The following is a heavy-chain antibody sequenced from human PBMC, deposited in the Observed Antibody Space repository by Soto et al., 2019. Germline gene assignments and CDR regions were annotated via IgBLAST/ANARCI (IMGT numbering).Heavy chain of an antibody. J-gene: IGHJ3*02. CDR3: ARPLSPGGGYDAFDI. V-gene: IGHV5-51*01. Sequence: GESLKISCQGSGYSFTSYWIGWVRQMPGKGLECMGIIYPGDSDTRYSPNFQGQVTISADKTISTAYLQWSSLKASDTVMYYCARPLSPGGGYDAFDIWGQGTMVTVSS. CDR2: IYPGDSDT. CDR1: GYSFTSYW. D-gene: IGHD2-15*01.